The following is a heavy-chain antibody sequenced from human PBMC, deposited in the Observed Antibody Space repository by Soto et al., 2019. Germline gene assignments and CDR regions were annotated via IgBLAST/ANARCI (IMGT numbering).Heavy chain of an antibody. V-gene: IGHV4-30-4*01. D-gene: IGHD2-8*01. CDR2: IYYSGST. Sequence: QVQLQESGPGLVKPSQTLSLTCTVSGGCISSGDYYWNWIRQPPGKGLEWIGYIYYSGSTYYNPSLKSRLTISVDTSKNQFSLKLSSVTAADTAVYYCARGGDIVLMVLDYWGQGTLVTVSS. CDR1: GGCISSGDYY. CDR3: ARGGDIVLMVLDY. J-gene: IGHJ4*02.